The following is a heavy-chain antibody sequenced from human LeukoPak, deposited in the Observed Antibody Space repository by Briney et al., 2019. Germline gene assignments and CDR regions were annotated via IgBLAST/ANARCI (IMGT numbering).Heavy chain of an antibody. V-gene: IGHV5-51*01. D-gene: IGHD6-13*01. CDR2: IYPGDSNT. J-gene: IGHJ4*02. CDR3: ARLRYSISWYIDY. CDR1: GYSFNSYW. Sequence: GESLKISCKGSGYSFNSYWIGWVRQMPGKGLEWMGIIYPGDSNTRYSPSFQGQVTISADKSISTAYLQWSSLKASDTAIYYCARLRYSISWYIDYWGQGTLVIVSS.